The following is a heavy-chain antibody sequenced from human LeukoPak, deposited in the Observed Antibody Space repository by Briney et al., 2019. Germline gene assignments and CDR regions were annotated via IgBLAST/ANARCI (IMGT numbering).Heavy chain of an antibody. J-gene: IGHJ3*02. CDR2: ISGSGYST. Sequence: GGSLRLSCAASGFIFSSYVMSWVRRAPGKGLEWVSTISGSGYSTYYTDSVKGRFTISRDNSKNTLYLQMNSLRAEDTAVYYCANRRCSSTNCYSRDAFDIWGQGTMVTVSS. D-gene: IGHD2-2*02. CDR3: ANRRCSSTNCYSRDAFDI. CDR1: GFIFSSYV. V-gene: IGHV3-23*01.